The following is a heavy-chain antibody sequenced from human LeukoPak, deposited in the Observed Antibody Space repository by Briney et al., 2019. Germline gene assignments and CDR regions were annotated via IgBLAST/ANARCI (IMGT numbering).Heavy chain of an antibody. CDR2: IYDSGST. CDR3: ARYDSRDDYFFDY. D-gene: IGHD3-22*01. CDR1: GGSFSSYS. J-gene: IGHJ4*02. V-gene: IGHV4-59*01. Sequence: PSETLSLTCTVSGGSFSSYSWSWLRQTPGKGLEYIGYIYDSGSTNYNPSLKSRVTISVDTSKNQFSLQLSSVTAADTAVYYCARYDSRDDYFFDYWGQGTLVTVSS.